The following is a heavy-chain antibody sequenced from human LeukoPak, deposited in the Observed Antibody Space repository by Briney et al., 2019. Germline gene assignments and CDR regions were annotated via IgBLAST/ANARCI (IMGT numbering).Heavy chain of an antibody. J-gene: IGHJ3*02. Sequence: ASVKVSCKASGYTFTSYGISWVRQAPGQGLEWMGWISAYNGNTNYAQKLQGRVTMTTDTSTSTAYMELRSLRSDDTAVYYCARSTITMIVEDAFDIGGQGTMVTVSS. V-gene: IGHV1-18*01. D-gene: IGHD3-22*01. CDR3: ARSTITMIVEDAFDI. CDR1: GYTFTSYG. CDR2: ISAYNGNT.